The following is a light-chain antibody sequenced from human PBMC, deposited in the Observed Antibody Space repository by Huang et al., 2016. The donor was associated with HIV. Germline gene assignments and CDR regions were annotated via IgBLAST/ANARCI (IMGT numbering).Light chain of an antibody. CDR3: QQRSNWPLT. CDR1: PSIGTY. Sequence: EIVLTLSPVTLSLSPGGRATLSCRASPSIGTYLGWYQQRPGQAPRLRIYEASNRATGIPARFSGSGSGTDFTLTISSLDPEDFAVYYCQQRSNWPLTFGGGTKVEIK. CDR2: EAS. V-gene: IGKV3-11*01. J-gene: IGKJ4*01.